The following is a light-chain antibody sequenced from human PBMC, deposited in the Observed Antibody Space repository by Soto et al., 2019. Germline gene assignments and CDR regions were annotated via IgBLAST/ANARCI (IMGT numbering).Light chain of an antibody. CDR3: QQTYSAPPT. V-gene: IGKV1-39*01. Sequence: DIQMTQSPSSLSASVGDRVTITCRASQIISTYLNWYQQRAGLAPRLLIYAASSLQSGVPPTFSGSGSGTDFTLTISSPQPEDFATYFCQQTYSAPPTFGQGTKVDIK. CDR1: QIISTY. CDR2: AAS. J-gene: IGKJ1*01.